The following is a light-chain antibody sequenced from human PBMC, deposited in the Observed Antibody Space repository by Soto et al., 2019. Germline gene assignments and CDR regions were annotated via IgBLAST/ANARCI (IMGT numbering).Light chain of an antibody. CDR3: SSYTSSSTAWV. J-gene: IGLJ3*02. Sequence: QSALTQPASVSGSPGQSITISCTGASNDVGGYNYVSWYQQHPGKAPKLMIYEVSNRPSGVSNRFSGSKSGNTASLTISGLQAEDDADYYCSSYTSSSTAWVFGGGTKVTVL. V-gene: IGLV2-14*01. CDR2: EVS. CDR1: SNDVGGYNY.